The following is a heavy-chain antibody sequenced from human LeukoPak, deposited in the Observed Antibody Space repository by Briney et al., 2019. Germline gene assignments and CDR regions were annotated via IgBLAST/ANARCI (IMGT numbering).Heavy chain of an antibody. Sequence: GGSLRLSCAASGFTFSSYEMKWVRQAPGKGLEWVSYISSSGSTIYYADSVKGRFTISRDNAKNSLYLQMNSLRAEDTAVYYCAREGYYDSSGYYPRTNAFDYWGQGTLVTVSS. V-gene: IGHV3-48*03. D-gene: IGHD3-22*01. CDR1: GFTFSSYE. CDR2: ISSSGSTI. J-gene: IGHJ4*02. CDR3: AREGYYDSSGYYPRTNAFDY.